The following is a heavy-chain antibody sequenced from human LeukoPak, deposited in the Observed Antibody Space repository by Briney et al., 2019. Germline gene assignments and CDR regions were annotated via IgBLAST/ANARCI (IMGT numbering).Heavy chain of an antibody. V-gene: IGHV4-34*01. CDR3: ARDWPPGETYWYFDL. J-gene: IGHJ2*01. D-gene: IGHD2-21*01. Sequence: PSETLSLTCAVYGGSFSGYYWSWIRQPPGKGLEWIGEINHSGSTNYNPSLKSRVTISVDTSKNQFSLKLSSVTAADTAVYYCARDWPPGETYWYFDLWGRGTLVTVSS. CDR2: INHSGST. CDR1: GGSFSGYY.